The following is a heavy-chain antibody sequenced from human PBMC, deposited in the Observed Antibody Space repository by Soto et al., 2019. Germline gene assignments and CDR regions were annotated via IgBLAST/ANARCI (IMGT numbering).Heavy chain of an antibody. CDR1: GGTFSSYA. CDR3: ARGEAYCGGDCYYWYFDL. D-gene: IGHD2-21*02. J-gene: IGHJ2*01. V-gene: IGHV1-69*10. Sequence: ASVKVSCKASGGTFSSYAISWVRQAPGQGLEWMGGIIPILGIANYAQKFQGRVTITADKSTSTAYMELSSLRSEDTAVYYCARGEAYCGGDCYYWYFDLWGRGTLVTVSS. CDR2: IIPILGIA.